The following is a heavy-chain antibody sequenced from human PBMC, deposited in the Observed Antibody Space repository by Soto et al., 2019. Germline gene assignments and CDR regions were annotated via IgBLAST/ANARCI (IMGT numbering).Heavy chain of an antibody. CDR2: IIPIFGTA. J-gene: IGHJ6*03. CDR1: GGTFSSYA. V-gene: IGHV1-69*13. D-gene: IGHD3-3*01. Sequence: SVKVSCKASGGTFSSYAISWVRQAPGQGLEWMGGIIPIFGTANYAQKFQGRVTITADESTSTAFMELSSLRSEDTAVYYFASGFFGVVPSPFYYYYMDVWGKGTTVTVSS. CDR3: ASGFFGVVPSPFYYYYMDV.